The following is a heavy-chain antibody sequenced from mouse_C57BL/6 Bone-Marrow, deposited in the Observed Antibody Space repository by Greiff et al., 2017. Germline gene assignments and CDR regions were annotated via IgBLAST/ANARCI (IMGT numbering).Heavy chain of an antibody. D-gene: IGHD2-3*01. CDR3: AVIEKDGYYRVPFAY. V-gene: IGHV5-6*01. Sequence: EVMLVESGADLVKPGASLKLSCAASGFTFSSYGMSWVRQTPDKRLEWVATISSGGSYTNYPDSVKGRFTISRDNAKNTLYLQMSSLTSEDTAMYYCAVIEKDGYYRVPFAYWGQGTLVTVSA. CDR1: GFTFSSYG. J-gene: IGHJ3*01. CDR2: ISSGGSYT.